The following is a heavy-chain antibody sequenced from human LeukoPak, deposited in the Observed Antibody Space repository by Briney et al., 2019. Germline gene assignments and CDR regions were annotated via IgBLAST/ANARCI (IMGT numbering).Heavy chain of an antibody. CDR3: AGWCSGGSCYSDYYYGMDV. V-gene: IGHV1-69*13. CDR1: GGTFSSYA. D-gene: IGHD2-15*01. CDR2: IIPIFGTA. Sequence: GASVKVSCKASGGTFSSYAISWVRQAPGQGLEWMGGIIPIFGTANYAQKFQGRVTITADESTSTAYMELSSLRSEDTAVYYCAGWCSGGSCYSDYYYGMDVWGQGTTVTVSS. J-gene: IGHJ6*02.